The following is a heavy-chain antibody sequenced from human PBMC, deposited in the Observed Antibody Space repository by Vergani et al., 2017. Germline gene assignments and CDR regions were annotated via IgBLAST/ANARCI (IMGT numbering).Heavy chain of an antibody. CDR2: IRRRSEHYVK. CDR3: SAQTQSCHDY. J-gene: IGHJ4*02. D-gene: IGHD3-10*01. CDR1: GFVFSESP. Sequence: DVQLMVSGGGWAQPGGSLRLSCAASGFVFSESPIHWVRQVPGKGLECLGHIRRRSEHYVKAYGPSLIGRANISRDDSTNTAYLQLSSLGTDDTAIYFCSAQTQSCHDYGGQGTLVAVSS. V-gene: IGHV3-73*01.